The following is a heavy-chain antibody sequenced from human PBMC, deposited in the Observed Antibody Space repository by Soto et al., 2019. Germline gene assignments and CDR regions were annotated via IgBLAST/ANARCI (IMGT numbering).Heavy chain of an antibody. CDR1: VYIVSSNSAS. D-gene: IGHD2-21*02. V-gene: IGHV6-1*01. CDR3: IIVEAVDGYSFDF. Sequence: PSQTLSITCASSVYIVSSNSASWNWIIQSPSRGLEWLGRTYYRSKWFSDYAVSVKSRITITPDTSKNQFSLQLSSVTPEDTAMYYCIIVEAVDGYSFDFWCQGTMVTGSS. CDR2: TYYRSKWFS. J-gene: IGHJ3*01.